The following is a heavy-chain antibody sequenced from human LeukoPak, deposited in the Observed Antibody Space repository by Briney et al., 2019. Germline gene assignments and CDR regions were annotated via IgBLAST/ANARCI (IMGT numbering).Heavy chain of an antibody. CDR2: ISSNGGST. J-gene: IGHJ4*02. D-gene: IGHD2-15*01. Sequence: GGSLRLSCAASGFTFSNYAMQWVRQAPGKGLEFVSGISSNGGSTYYANSVKGRFTISRDNSKNTLYLQMGSLRAEDMAVYYCARRCSGGSCYNLDYWGQGTLVTACS. CDR1: GFTFSNYA. V-gene: IGHV3-64*01. CDR3: ARRCSGGSCYNLDY.